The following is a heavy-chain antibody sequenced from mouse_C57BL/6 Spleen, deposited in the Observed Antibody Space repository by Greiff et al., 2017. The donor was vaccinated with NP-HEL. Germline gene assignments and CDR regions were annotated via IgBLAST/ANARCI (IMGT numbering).Heavy chain of an antibody. CDR3: AGRGGYGNYVGFAY. CDR2: IDPSDSYT. D-gene: IGHD2-1*01. Sequence: QVQLKQPGAELVMPGASVKLSCKASGYTFTSYWMHWVKQRPGQGLEWIGEIDPSDSYTNYNQKFKGKSTLTVDKSSSTAYMQLSSLTSEDSAVYYYAGRGGYGNYVGFAYWGQGTLVTVAA. J-gene: IGHJ3*01. CDR1: GYTFTSYW. V-gene: IGHV1-69*01.